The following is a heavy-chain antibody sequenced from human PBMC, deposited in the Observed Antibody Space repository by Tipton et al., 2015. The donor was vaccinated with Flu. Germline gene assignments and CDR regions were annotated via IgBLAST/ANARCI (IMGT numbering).Heavy chain of an antibody. CDR1: GYSISSGYH. CDR2: LYRSGNT. V-gene: IGHV4-38-2*02. D-gene: IGHD3-10*02. Sequence: TLSLTCTVSGYSISSGYHWAWIRQAPGKGLEWIGSLYRSGNTYYNPSLKSRLTISVDTSQNQFSLRLSSVTAADTAVYYCARHTGDSVRGVIDYWGQGTLVTVSS. CDR3: ARHTGDSVRGVIDY. J-gene: IGHJ4*02.